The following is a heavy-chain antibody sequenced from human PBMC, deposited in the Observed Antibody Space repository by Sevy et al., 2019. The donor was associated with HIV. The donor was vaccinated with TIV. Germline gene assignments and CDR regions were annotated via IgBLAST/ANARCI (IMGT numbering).Heavy chain of an antibody. CDR3: ASSDATSRFGYYYFAMDF. D-gene: IGHD3-22*01. J-gene: IGHJ6*02. CDR2: ISGNTENI. V-gene: IGHV3-23*01. Sequence: GGSLRLSCAASGFTFGDYAMTWVRQAPGKGLEWVSSISGNTENIQQADSVKGRFTISRDNAKNTLYLQMNSLRDEDTAVYYCASSDATSRFGYYYFAMDFWGQGTSVTVSS. CDR1: GFTFGDYA.